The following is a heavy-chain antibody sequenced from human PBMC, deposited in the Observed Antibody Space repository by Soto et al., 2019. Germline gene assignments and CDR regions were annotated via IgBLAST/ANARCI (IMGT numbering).Heavy chain of an antibody. J-gene: IGHJ4*02. CDR2: ISYDGSNK. V-gene: IGHV3-30-3*01. CDR3: ARAHSDIVLMVYAIQVPFFDY. CDR1: GFTFSSYA. D-gene: IGHD2-8*01. Sequence: QTGGSLRLSCAASGFTFSSYAMHWVRQAPGKGLEWVAVISYDGSNKYYADSVKGRFTISRDNSKNTLYLQMNSLRAEDTAVYYCARAHSDIVLMVYAIQVPFFDYWGQGTLVTVSS.